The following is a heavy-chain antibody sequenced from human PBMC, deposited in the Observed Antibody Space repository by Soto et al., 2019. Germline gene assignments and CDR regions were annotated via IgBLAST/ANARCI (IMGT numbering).Heavy chain of an antibody. CDR2: ISWNSGSI. CDR1: GFTFDDYT. CDR3: AKDIAEIQLWSFDY. D-gene: IGHD5-18*01. V-gene: IGHV3-9*01. Sequence: EVQLVESGGGLVQPGRSLRLSCAASGFTFDDYTMHWVRQAPGKGLEWVSGISWNSGSIGYADSVKGRFTISRDNAKNSLYLQMNSLRAEDTALYYCAKDIAEIQLWSFDYWGQGTLVTVSS. J-gene: IGHJ4*02.